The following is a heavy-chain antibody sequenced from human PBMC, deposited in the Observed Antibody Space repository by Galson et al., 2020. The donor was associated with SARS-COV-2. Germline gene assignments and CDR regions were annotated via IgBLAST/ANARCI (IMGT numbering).Heavy chain of an antibody. V-gene: IGHV1-18*04. CDR2: ISAYNGNT. CDR3: ARDSQLLWFGGEVYFDY. D-gene: IGHD3-10*01. J-gene: IGHJ4*02. CDR1: GSTFTSYG. Sequence: ASVKVSCKAPGSTFTSYGISWVRQAPGKGLEWMGWISAYNGNTNYAQKLQGRATMTTDTSTSTAYMELRSLRSDDTAVYYCARDSQLLWFGGEVYFDYWGQGTLVTVSS.